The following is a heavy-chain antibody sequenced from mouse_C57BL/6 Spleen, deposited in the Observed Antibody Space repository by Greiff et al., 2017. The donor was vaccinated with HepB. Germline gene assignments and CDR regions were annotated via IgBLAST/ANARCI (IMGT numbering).Heavy chain of an antibody. J-gene: IGHJ4*01. CDR1: GFTFSDYG. V-gene: IGHV5-17*01. Sequence: EVKLMESGGGLVKPGGSLKLSCAASGFTFSDYGMHWVRQAPEKGLEWVAYISSGSSTIYYADTVKGRFTISRDNAKNTLFLQMTSLRSEDTAMYYCARNSIYDGYPMDYWGQGTSVTVSS. CDR2: ISSGSSTI. CDR3: ARNSIYDGYPMDY. D-gene: IGHD2-3*01.